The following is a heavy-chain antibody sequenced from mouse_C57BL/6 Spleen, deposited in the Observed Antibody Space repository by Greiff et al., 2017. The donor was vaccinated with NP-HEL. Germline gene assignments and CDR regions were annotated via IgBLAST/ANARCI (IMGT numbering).Heavy chain of an antibody. D-gene: IGHD2-4*01. Sequence: VQVVESGAELVKPGASVKLSCKASGYTFTSYWMHWVKQRPIQGLEWIGNIDPSDSETHYNQKFKDKATLTVDKSSSTAYMQLSSLTSEDSAVYYCARSEYDYVGGFAYWGQGTLVTVSA. J-gene: IGHJ3*01. CDR1: GYTFTSYW. CDR2: IDPSDSET. CDR3: ARSEYDYVGGFAY. V-gene: IGHV1-52*01.